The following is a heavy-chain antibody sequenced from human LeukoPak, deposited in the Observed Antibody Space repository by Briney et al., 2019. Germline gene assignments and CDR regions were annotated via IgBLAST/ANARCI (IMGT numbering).Heavy chain of an antibody. Sequence: GGSLRLSCAASGFILSDYNMNWVRQAPGKGLEWVSFIAISATYITYADSVKGRFTISRENAKNSLYLQMNSPRAEDTAVYYCTRDLSATARAYDYWGQGTLVTVSS. CDR3: TRDLSATARAYDY. CDR1: GFILSDYN. D-gene: IGHD1-26*01. CDR2: IAISATYI. V-gene: IGHV3-21*01. J-gene: IGHJ4*02.